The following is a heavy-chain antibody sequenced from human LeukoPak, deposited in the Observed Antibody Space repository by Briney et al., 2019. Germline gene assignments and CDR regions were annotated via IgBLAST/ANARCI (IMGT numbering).Heavy chain of an antibody. CDR3: ARAHTSSWYMDY. V-gene: IGHV4-59*01. J-gene: IGHJ4*02. Sequence: SETLSLTCTVSGGSISSYYWTWIRQPPRKGLEWIGYIYSGGSTNYNPSLKSRVTIPLDTSKNQLSLNLNSVTAADTAVYYCARAHTSSWYMDYWGQGTLVSVS. CDR2: IYSGGST. CDR1: GGSISSYY. D-gene: IGHD6-13*01.